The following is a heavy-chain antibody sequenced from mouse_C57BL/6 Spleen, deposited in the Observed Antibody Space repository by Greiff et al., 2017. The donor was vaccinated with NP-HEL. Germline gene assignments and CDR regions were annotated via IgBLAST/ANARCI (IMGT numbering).Heavy chain of an antibody. D-gene: IGHD1-1*01. CDR2: IWSGGST. V-gene: IGHV2-4*01. CDR1: GFSLTSYG. J-gene: IGHJ1*03. Sequence: QVQLQQSGPGLVQPSQSLSITCTASGFSLTSYGVHWVRQPPGKGLEWLGVIWSGGSTDYNAAFISSLSISKDYSESQVFFEMNRLQADDSAIYYCAKNCYCGSSYGYFGGWGTGTTVTVAS. CDR3: AKNCYCGSSYGYFGG.